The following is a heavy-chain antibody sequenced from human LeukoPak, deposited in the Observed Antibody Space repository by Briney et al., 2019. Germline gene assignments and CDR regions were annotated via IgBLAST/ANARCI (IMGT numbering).Heavy chain of an antibody. CDR1: GFTFNNY. D-gene: IGHD5-12*01. V-gene: IGHV4-34*01. J-gene: IGHJ4*02. Sequence: AGGSLRLSCAASGFTFNNYWSWIRQPPGKGLEWIGEINHSGSTNYNPSLKSRVTISVDTSKNQFSLKLSSVTAADTAVYYCARVRNGYTFAYFDYWGQGTLVTVSS. CDR2: INHSGST. CDR3: ARVRNGYTFAYFDY.